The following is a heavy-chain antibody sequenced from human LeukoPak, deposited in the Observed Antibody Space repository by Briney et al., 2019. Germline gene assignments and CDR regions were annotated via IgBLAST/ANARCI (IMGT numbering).Heavy chain of an antibody. CDR1: GFTFSSYG. CDR2: ISGSGGST. Sequence: GGTLRLSCAASGFTFSSYGMSWVRQAPGKGLEWVSLISGSGGSTYYADPVKGRFTISRDNAKNSLYLQMNSLRAEDTAVYYCAREGPIDYWGQGTLVTVSS. CDR3: AREGPIDY. V-gene: IGHV3-23*01. J-gene: IGHJ4*02.